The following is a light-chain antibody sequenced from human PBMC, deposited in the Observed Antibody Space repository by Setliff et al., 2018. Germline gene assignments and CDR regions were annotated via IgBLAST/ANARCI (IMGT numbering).Light chain of an antibody. CDR2: END. V-gene: IGLV1-51*01. CDR3: GTWDSSLSTVL. CDR1: TSNIGSNY. Sequence: QSVLTQPPSMSVAPGQKVTISCSGSTSNIGSNYVSWYQHLPGTAPKLLIYENDKRPSGLPDRFSASKSGTSATLAITGLQPGDEADYYCGTWDSSLSTVLFGGGTKVTV. J-gene: IGLJ2*01.